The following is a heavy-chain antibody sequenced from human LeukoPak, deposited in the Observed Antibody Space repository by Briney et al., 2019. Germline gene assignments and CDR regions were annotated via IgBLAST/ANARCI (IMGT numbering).Heavy chain of an antibody. CDR2: ISGNGRTT. J-gene: IGHJ4*02. V-gene: IGHV3-23*01. D-gene: IGHD6-25*01. CDR3: AKEIGAAMYFDF. CDR1: GFIFSAYA. Sequence: GGSLRLSCAASGFIFSAYAMSWVRQAPGKGLEWVSSISGNGRTTHYADSVKGRFTISRENSRNTMYMQMNSLRAEDTAIYYCAKEIGAAMYFDFWGQGTVVTASS.